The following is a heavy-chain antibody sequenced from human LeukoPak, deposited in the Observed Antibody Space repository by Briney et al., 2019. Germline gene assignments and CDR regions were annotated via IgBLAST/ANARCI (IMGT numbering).Heavy chain of an antibody. Sequence: GGSLRLSRAASGFNVSSNYMSWVRQAPGKGLEWVSVIYSGGKINYADSVKGRFTISRDNSKNTLYLQMNSLRAEDTAVYYCARGVANYYDNSGYQNWGQGTLVTVSS. D-gene: IGHD3-22*01. V-gene: IGHV3-53*01. CDR1: GFNVSSNY. J-gene: IGHJ4*02. CDR3: ARGVANYYDNSGYQN. CDR2: IYSGGKI.